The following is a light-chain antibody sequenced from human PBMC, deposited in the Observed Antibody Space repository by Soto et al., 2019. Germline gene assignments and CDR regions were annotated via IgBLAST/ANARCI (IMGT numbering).Light chain of an antibody. CDR3: QQRSSWPPYT. V-gene: IGKV3-11*01. CDR2: DAS. Sequence: EIVLTQSPATLSLSPGERATLSCRASQTVNTYLAWHQQKPGQAPRLLIYDASSRATGIPARFTGSGSGTDFTPTISSLEPEDFAVYYCQQRSSWPPYTFGQGTKVDIK. J-gene: IGKJ2*01. CDR1: QTVNTY.